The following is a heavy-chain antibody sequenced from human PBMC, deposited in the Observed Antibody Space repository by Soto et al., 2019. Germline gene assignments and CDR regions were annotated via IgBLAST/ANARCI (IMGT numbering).Heavy chain of an antibody. CDR1: GGSISSYY. CDR3: ARERLLDSYYYYGMDV. J-gene: IGHJ6*02. D-gene: IGHD1-1*01. V-gene: IGHV4-59*01. Sequence: PSETLSLTCTVSGGSISSYYWSWIRQPPGKGLEWIGYIYYSGSTNYNPSLKSRVTISVDTSKNQFSLKLSSVTAADTAVYYCARERLLDSYYYYGMDVWGQGTTVTVS. CDR2: IYYSGST.